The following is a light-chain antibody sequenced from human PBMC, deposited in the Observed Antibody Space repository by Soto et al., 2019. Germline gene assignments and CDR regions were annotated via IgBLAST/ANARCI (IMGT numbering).Light chain of an antibody. CDR1: QKMSNKY. J-gene: IGKJ3*01. CDR2: GAS. Sequence: EIVLTQSPAILSLSPGERATLSCRASQKMSNKYLAWYQQKPGQAPRLLIFGASTRASGIPDRFSGRGSGTDFTLTISRLEPEDLAVYYCQQYDLGFTFGPGTKVDIK. V-gene: IGKV3-20*01. CDR3: QQYDLGFT.